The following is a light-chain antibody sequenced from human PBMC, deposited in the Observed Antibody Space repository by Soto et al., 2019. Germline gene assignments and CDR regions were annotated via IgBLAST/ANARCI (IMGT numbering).Light chain of an antibody. Sequence: EIVMTQSPATLSVSPGERATLSCRASQSVSTNLVWYQQKPGQAPSLLIYGASTRATGVPGRFSGTGAGTEFTLTISSLESEDSAVYYCQQYNQWWTFGQGAKVEI. J-gene: IGKJ1*01. CDR2: GAS. CDR1: QSVSTN. CDR3: QQYNQWWT. V-gene: IGKV3-15*01.